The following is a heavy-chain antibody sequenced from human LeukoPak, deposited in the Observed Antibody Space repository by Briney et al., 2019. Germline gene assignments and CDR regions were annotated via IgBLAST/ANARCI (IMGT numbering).Heavy chain of an antibody. CDR2: IWRSDHT. J-gene: IGHJ4*02. CDR1: GGSISSSDW. CDR3: ARDPHCSSTTCPFDL. Sequence: KPSETLSFTCAGYGGSISSSDWWSWVRQPPGRGLEWIEYIWRSDHTNYNPSLKSRVTKSLDKSKNQFSLKLSSVTAADTAVYYCARDPHCSSTTCPFDLWGQGTLVIVSS. D-gene: IGHD2-2*01. V-gene: IGHV4-4*02.